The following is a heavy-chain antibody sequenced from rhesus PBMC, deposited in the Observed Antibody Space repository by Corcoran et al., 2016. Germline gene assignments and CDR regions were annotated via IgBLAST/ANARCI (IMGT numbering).Heavy chain of an antibody. Sequence: KLQESGPGLVRPSETLSLTCGVPGGSITSSYWSWIRQAPGKGLEWIGYIHGSRSSSNYNPSLKSRVTLSVDTSKNQLSLKLISVTAADTAVYYCARTSLDFWGQGVLVTVSS. CDR3: ARTSLDF. CDR1: GGSITSSY. CDR2: IHGSRSSS. J-gene: IGHJ4*01. V-gene: IGHV4-169*01. D-gene: IGHD2-15*01.